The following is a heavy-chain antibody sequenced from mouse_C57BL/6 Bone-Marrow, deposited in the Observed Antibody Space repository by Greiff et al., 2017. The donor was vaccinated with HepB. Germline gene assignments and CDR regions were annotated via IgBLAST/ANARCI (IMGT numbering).Heavy chain of an antibody. D-gene: IGHD1-1*01. Sequence: EVQLQESGPELVKPGASVKIPCKASGYTFTDYNMDWVKQSHGKSLEWIGDINPNNGGTIYNQKFKGKATLTVDKSSSTAYMELRSLTSEDTAVYYCARWALCIRLPLYGSSPYWYFDVWGTGTTVTVSS. CDR2: INPNNGGT. J-gene: IGHJ1*03. CDR3: ARWALCIRLPLYGSSPYWYFDV. V-gene: IGHV1-18*01. CDR1: GYTFTDYN.